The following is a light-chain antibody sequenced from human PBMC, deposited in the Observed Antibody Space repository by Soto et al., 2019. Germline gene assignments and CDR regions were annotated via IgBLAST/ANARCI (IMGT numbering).Light chain of an antibody. CDR3: QQRSNWQFT. Sequence: EIVLTQSPGTLSLSPGERATLSCRASQSVSNNYLAWYQQKPGQAPRLLIYDASNRATGIPARFSGSGSGTDFTLTISSLEPEDFAVYYCQQRSNWQFTFGPGTKVDIK. V-gene: IGKV3D-11*02. J-gene: IGKJ3*01. CDR2: DAS. CDR1: QSVSNNY.